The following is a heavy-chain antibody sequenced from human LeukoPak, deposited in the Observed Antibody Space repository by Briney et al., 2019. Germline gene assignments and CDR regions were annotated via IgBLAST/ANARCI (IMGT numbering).Heavy chain of an antibody. Sequence: GASVKVSCKASGYTFTSYGISWVRQAPGQGLEWMGWISAYNGNTNYAQKLRGRVTMTTDTSTGTAYMELRSLRSDDTAVYYCARDGGFTFGGVIVEWYFDYWGQGTLVTVSS. D-gene: IGHD3-16*02. V-gene: IGHV1-18*01. CDR2: ISAYNGNT. CDR3: ARDGGFTFGGVIVEWYFDY. CDR1: GYTFTSYG. J-gene: IGHJ4*02.